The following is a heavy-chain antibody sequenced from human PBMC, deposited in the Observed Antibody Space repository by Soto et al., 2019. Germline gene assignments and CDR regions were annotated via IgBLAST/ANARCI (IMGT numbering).Heavy chain of an antibody. CDR2: ISSSGNT. V-gene: IGHV4-39*01. J-gene: IGHJ4*02. Sequence: QLQLQESGPGLLKPSETLSLTCTVSGASISSSSYYWGWIRQPPGKGLEWIGSISSSGNTYYNPSLKSRVPISVDTSKNQFSGKLGCVTAPDKTVYDSASHDADSGWNFDYCGQGTLVTLP. CDR1: GASISSSSYY. D-gene: IGHD6-25*01. CDR3: ASHDADSGWNFDY.